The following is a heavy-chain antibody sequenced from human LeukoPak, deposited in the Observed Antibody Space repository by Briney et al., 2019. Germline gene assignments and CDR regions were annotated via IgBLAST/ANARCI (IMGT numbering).Heavy chain of an antibody. D-gene: IGHD3-10*01. CDR3: TTVYYGSGSYYNRFDY. CDR2: IKNKTDGGTT. J-gene: IGHJ4*02. Sequence: AGSLRLSCAASGFTFSNAWMSWVRQAPGKGLEWVGRIKNKTDGGTTDYAAPVKGRFTISRDDSKNTLYLQMNSLKTEDTAVYYCTTVYYGSGSYYNRFDYWGQGTLVTVSS. V-gene: IGHV3-15*01. CDR1: GFTFSNAW.